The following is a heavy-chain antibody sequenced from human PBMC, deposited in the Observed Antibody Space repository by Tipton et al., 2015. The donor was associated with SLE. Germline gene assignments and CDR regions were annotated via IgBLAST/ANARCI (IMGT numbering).Heavy chain of an antibody. D-gene: IGHD6-13*01. Sequence: TLSLTCAVSGGSISSSSYYWGWIRQPPGKGLEWIGSIYYSGSTYYNPSLKSRVTISVDKSKNQFSLKLSSVTAADTAVYYCARDRGQQLAFDYWGQGTLVTVSS. CDR3: ARDRGQQLAFDY. V-gene: IGHV4-39*07. CDR1: GGSISSSSYY. CDR2: IYYSGST. J-gene: IGHJ4*02.